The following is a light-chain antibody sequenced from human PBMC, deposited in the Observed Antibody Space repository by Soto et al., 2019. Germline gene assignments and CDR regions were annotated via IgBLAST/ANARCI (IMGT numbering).Light chain of an antibody. J-gene: IGLJ3*02. CDR2: DVS. Sequence: QSALTQPRSVSGSPGQSVTISCTGTSSDVGGYNYVSCYQQHPGKAPKLMIYDVSKRPSGVPDLFSGYKSSNTASLTISGVQADDEADYYCCSCAGSYLLVFGGGTKVTVI. CDR3: CSCAGSYLLV. V-gene: IGLV2-11*01. CDR1: SSDVGGYNY.